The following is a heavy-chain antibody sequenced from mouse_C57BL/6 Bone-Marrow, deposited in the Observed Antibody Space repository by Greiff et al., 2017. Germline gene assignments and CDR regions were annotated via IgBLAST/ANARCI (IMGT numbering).Heavy chain of an antibody. CDR3: ARDGYYYFDY. D-gene: IGHD2-3*01. CDR1: GYNFTSYW. CDR2: IDPSDSNT. Sequence: QVQLQQPGAELVKPGASVKLSCKASGYNFTSYWMQWVKQRPGQGLEWIGEIDPSDSNTNYNQKFKGKATLTVDTSSSTAYMQLSSLTSEDSAVYYCARDGYYYFDYWGQGTTLPVSS. J-gene: IGHJ2*01. V-gene: IGHV1-50*01.